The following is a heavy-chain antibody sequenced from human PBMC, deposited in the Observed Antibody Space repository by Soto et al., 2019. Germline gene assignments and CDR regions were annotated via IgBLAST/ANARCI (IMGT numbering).Heavy chain of an antibody. D-gene: IGHD3-9*01. CDR3: ARRSYDILTGYSNYYFDY. CDR1: GYSFTRYW. CDR2: TYFGDSDT. Sequence: GESLKISCKGSGYSFTRYWIGWVRQMPGKGLEWMGITYFGDSDTRYSPSFQGQVTISADKSITTAYLQWSSLKASDTAMYYCARRSYDILTGYSNYYFDYWGQGTLVTVSS. J-gene: IGHJ4*02. V-gene: IGHV5-51*01.